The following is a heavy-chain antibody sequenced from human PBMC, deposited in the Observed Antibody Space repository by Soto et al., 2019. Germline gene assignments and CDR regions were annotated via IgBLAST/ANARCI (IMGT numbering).Heavy chain of an antibody. CDR1: GGTFISYA. CDR2: IIPIFGTA. D-gene: IGHD1-1*01. J-gene: IGHJ5*02. CDR3: ARAHLGGTRPYNWFDP. Sequence: QVQLVQSGAEVKKPGSSVKVSCKASGGTFISYAISWVRQAPGQGLEWMGGIIPIFGTANYAQKFQGRVTITAGESTSTAYMELSSLRSEDTAVYYCARAHLGGTRPYNWFDPWGQGTLVTVSS. V-gene: IGHV1-69*01.